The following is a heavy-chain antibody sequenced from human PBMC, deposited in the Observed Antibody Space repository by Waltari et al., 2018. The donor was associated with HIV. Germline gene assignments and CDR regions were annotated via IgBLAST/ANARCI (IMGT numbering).Heavy chain of an antibody. CDR3: AREGQGGSGSYGGYFDY. J-gene: IGHJ4*02. Sequence: QVQLQESGPGLVKPSETLSLTCTVSGGSISSYYWSWIRQPPGKGLEWSGYIYYSGRTKYTPSHKVRVTMSVDTSKNQFSLKLSSVTAADTAVYYCAREGQGGSGSYGGYFDYWGQGTLVTVSS. CDR2: IYYSGRT. CDR1: GGSISSYY. V-gene: IGHV4-59*01. D-gene: IGHD3-10*01.